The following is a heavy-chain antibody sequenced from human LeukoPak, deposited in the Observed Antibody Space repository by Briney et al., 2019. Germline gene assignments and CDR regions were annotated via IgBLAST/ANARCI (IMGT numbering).Heavy chain of an antibody. V-gene: IGHV3-48*01. Sequence: PGGSLRLSCAASGFTFSFYNMNWVRQAPGKGLEWVSYISRDSITTYYADSVKGRFTISRDNSKNTLYLQMNSLRAEDTAVYYCAKDPIAVASYAFDIWGQGTMVTVSS. CDR2: ISRDSITT. D-gene: IGHD6-19*01. J-gene: IGHJ3*02. CDR1: GFTFSFYN. CDR3: AKDPIAVASYAFDI.